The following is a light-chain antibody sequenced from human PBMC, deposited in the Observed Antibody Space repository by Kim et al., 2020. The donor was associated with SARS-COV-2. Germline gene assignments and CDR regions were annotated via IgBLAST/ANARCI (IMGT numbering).Light chain of an antibody. CDR3: QQYSSSPAT. Sequence: PGETATPSSRAGPSVSSHHSAEYQQKPGQSPRVLIYGASSRATGIPDRFSGSGSGTDFTLTITRLEPEDFAVYSCQQYSSSPATFGRGTKVDIK. CDR2: GAS. V-gene: IGKV3-20*01. CDR1: PSVSSHH. J-gene: IGKJ1*01.